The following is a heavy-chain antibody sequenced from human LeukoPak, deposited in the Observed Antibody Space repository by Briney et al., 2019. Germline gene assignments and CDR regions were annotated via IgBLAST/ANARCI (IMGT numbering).Heavy chain of an antibody. CDR1: GFPFSSYA. J-gene: IGHJ2*01. D-gene: IGHD3-22*01. V-gene: IGHV3-23*01. Sequence: PGGSLRLSCAASGFPFSSYAMGWVRQAPRKGREWVSGITASTGGTFYADSVKGRFTISRDNSKNTLYLQTNSLRAEDTAIYYCAKIRFYYDSSFDYWYFDLWGRGTLVTVSS. CDR3: AKIRFYYDSSFDYWYFDL. CDR2: ITASTGGT.